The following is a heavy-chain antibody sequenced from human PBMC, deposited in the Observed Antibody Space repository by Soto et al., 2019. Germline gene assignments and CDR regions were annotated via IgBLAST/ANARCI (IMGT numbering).Heavy chain of an antibody. CDR2: TYYRSKWYN. D-gene: IGHD6-13*01. Sequence: QVQLQQSGPGLVRPSQTLSLTCAISGDSVSSNSAAWNWIRQSTSRGLEWLGRTYYRSKWYNDYAVSVKSRITINPDTSKNQFSLQLNSVTPEDTAVYYCASQYSSSWYPLVDFDYWGQGTLVTVSS. CDR3: ASQYSSSWYPLVDFDY. V-gene: IGHV6-1*01. CDR1: GDSVSSNSAA. J-gene: IGHJ4*02.